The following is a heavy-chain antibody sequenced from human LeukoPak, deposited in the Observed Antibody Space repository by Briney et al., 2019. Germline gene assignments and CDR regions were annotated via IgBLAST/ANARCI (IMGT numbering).Heavy chain of an antibody. CDR2: IIPILGIA. V-gene: IGHV1-69*04. CDR1: GGTFSSYA. D-gene: IGHD2/OR15-2a*01. CDR3: AAGSTSNAFDI. Sequence: ASVKVSCKASGGTFSSYAISWVRQAPGQGLEWMGRIIPILGIANYAQKFQGRVTITADKSTSTAYMELSSLRSEDTAVYYCAAGSTSNAFDIWGQGTMVTVSS. J-gene: IGHJ3*02.